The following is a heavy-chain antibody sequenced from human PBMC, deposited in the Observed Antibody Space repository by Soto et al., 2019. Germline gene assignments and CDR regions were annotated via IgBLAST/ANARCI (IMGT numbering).Heavy chain of an antibody. D-gene: IGHD4-17*01. V-gene: IGHV3-33*01. CDR1: GFTFSCYG. CDR3: ARDLSGDYGALDT. J-gene: IGHJ3*02. CDR2: IWYDGSNK. Sequence: GGALRLSCAAAGFTFSCYGMHWARQGPGKGLEWVAVIWYDGSNKVYADSVKGRFTISKDNSKNTLYLQMNSLRAEDTAVYYCARDLSGDYGALDTWGQGTMVTVSS.